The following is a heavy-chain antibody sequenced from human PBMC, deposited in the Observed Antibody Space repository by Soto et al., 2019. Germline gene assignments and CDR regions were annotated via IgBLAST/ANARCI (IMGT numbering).Heavy chain of an antibody. CDR2: IGGGGADT. V-gene: IGHV3-23*01. CDR1: GFTFSDFA. CDR3: AKDAVPYNGQWDWLDP. D-gene: IGHD3-10*01. Sequence: DVQLLESGGGLVQPGGSLRLSCVASGFTFSDFAMTWVRQAPGKGLEWVSSIGGGGADTYYADSVKGRFTISRDNSKDTLYLQMNSLRAEDTAVYYCAKDAVPYNGQWDWLDPWGQGTLVTVSS. J-gene: IGHJ5*02.